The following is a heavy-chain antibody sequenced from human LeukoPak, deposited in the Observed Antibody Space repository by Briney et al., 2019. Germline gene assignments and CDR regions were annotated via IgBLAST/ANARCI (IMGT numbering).Heavy chain of an antibody. CDR3: ARRGGYCSGGSCYPSLVYFDY. CDR1: GFTVSSNY. CDR2: IYSGGST. J-gene: IGHJ4*02. D-gene: IGHD2-15*01. V-gene: IGHV3-53*01. Sequence: GGSLRLSCAASGFTVSSNYMSWVRQAPGKGLEWVSVIYSGGSTYYVDSVKGRFTISRDNSKNTLYLQMNSLRAEDTAVYYCARRGGYCSGGSCYPSLVYFDYWGQGTLVTVSS.